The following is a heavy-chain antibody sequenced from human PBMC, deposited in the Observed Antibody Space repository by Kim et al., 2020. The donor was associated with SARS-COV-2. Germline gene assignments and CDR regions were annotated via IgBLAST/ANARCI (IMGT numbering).Heavy chain of an antibody. J-gene: IGHJ5*02. CDR1: GFTFSSSA. CDR2: ISDSGNRT. V-gene: IGHV3-23*01. CDR3: ARGRHNSRYWSVFS. D-gene: IGHD2-15*01. Sequence: GGSLRLSCAASGFTFSSSAVSWVRLAPGKGLEWVSVISDSGNRTSYADSVKGRFTISRDNSKNTLYLQMSSLRADDTALYYCARGRHNSRYWSVFSWGQG.